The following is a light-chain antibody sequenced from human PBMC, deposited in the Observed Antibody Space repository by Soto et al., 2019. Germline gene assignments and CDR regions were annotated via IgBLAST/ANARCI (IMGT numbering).Light chain of an antibody. Sequence: DIQMTQSPSSLSASVGQRVTITCRASQSISTYLNWYQKKPGKAPNLLIYDASRLQSGVPSRFSGSGGGTDFTLSISSVQPEDFATYYCQHYNSYSEAFGQGTKVDI. CDR2: DAS. CDR3: QHYNSYSEA. CDR1: QSISTY. V-gene: IGKV1-39*01. J-gene: IGKJ1*01.